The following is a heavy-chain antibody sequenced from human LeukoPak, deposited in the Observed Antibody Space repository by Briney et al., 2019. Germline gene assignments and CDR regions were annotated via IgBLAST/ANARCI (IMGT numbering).Heavy chain of an antibody. J-gene: IGHJ6*02. Sequence: SQTLSLTCTVSGGSITSGEHYCSWIRQPPGKGLEWIGYVAYTGSTNYNPSLSSRVTMSVDTSKNQFSLKLSSVTAADTAVYYCARGPYCSGGSCYNYYYYGMDVWAKGPRSPSP. CDR2: VAYTGST. CDR3: ARGPYCSGGSCYNYYYYGMDV. CDR1: GGSITSGEHY. V-gene: IGHV4-30-4*01. D-gene: IGHD2-15*01.